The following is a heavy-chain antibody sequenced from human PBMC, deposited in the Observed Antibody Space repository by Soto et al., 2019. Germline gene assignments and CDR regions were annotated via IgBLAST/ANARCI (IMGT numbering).Heavy chain of an antibody. CDR3: ARHVPAAGYYYGMDV. V-gene: IGHV1-69*12. J-gene: IGHJ6*02. CDR2: IIPIFGTA. CDR1: GGTFSSYA. D-gene: IGHD2-2*01. Sequence: QVQLVQSGAEVKKPGSSVKVSCKASGGTFSSYAISWVRQAPGQGLEWMGGIIPIFGTANYAQKFQGRVTITADESXXTAYMELRSLRSEDTAVYYCARHVPAAGYYYGMDVWGQGTTVTVSS.